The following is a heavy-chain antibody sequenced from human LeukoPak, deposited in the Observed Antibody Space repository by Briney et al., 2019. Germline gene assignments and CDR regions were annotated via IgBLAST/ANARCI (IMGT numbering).Heavy chain of an antibody. D-gene: IGHD3-3*01. Sequence: SQTLSLTCTVSGGSISSGNYYWSWIRQPAGKGLEWIGHIYTSGSTNYNPSLKSRVTISVDTSKNQFSLKLSSLTAADTAVYYCAREGYDSLWGQGTQVTVSS. V-gene: IGHV4-61*09. CDR3: AREGYDSL. J-gene: IGHJ4*02. CDR2: IYTSGST. CDR1: GGSISSGNYY.